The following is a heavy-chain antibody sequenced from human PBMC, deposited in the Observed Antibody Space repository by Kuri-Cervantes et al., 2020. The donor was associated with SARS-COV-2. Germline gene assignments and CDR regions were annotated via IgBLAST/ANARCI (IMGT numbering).Heavy chain of an antibody. CDR1: GFNFSRTD. CDR3: AKDRVGVQDF. J-gene: IGHJ4*02. V-gene: IGHV3-30*18. D-gene: IGHD2/OR15-2a*01. CDR2: ISHDGKTK. Sequence: GGSLRLSCAASGFNFSRTDIHWVRQAPGKGLEWVAVISHDGKTKKCIASGKGRFTISRDNSQNTLYLHMKSLRSEDTAMYYCAKDRVGVQDFWGQGTLVTVSS.